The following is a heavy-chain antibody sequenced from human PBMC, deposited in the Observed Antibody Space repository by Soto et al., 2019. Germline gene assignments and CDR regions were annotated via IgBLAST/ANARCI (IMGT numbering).Heavy chain of an antibody. Sequence: PGGSLRLSCAASGFTFSSYSMNWVRQAPGKGLEWVSSISSSSSYIYYADSVKGRFTISRDNAKNSLYLQMNSLRAEDTAVYYCARDGTYCSGGSCYYNWFDPWGQGTLVTVSS. CDR3: ARDGTYCSGGSCYYNWFDP. J-gene: IGHJ5*02. CDR2: ISSSSSYI. D-gene: IGHD2-15*01. V-gene: IGHV3-21*01. CDR1: GFTFSSYS.